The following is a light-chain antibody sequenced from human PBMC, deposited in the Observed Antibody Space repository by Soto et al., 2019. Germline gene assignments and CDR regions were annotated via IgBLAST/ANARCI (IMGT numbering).Light chain of an antibody. CDR3: SSYGGRKNFVV. J-gene: IGLJ2*01. CDR1: SSDIGSYKS. CDR2: EVS. V-gene: IGLV2-8*01. Sequence: QSALTQPPSASESPGQSVTISCIGTSSDIGSYKSVSWYQQNPGRAPKLIIYEVSKRPSGVPDRFSGSKSDNTASLTVSGLQAEDEADYYCSSYGGRKNFVVFGGGTKLTVL.